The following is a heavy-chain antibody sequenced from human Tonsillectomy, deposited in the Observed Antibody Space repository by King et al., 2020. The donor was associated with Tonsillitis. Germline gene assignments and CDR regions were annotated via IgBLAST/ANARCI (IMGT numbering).Heavy chain of an antibody. CDR3: ARDEEVVTATLHY. CDR2: ISYDGSNK. CDR1: GFTFSSYA. D-gene: IGHD2-21*02. Sequence: VQLVEAGGGVVQPGRSLRLSCAASGFTFSSYAMHWVRQAPGKGLEWVAVISYDGSNKYYAESVKGRFTISRDNSKNTLYLQMNSLRAEDTAVFYCARDEEVVTATLHYWGQGTLVTVSS. J-gene: IGHJ4*02. V-gene: IGHV3-30-3*01.